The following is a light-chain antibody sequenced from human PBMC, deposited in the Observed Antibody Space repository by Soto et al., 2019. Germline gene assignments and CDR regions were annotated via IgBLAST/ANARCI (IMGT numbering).Light chain of an antibody. V-gene: IGKV1-5*01. CDR2: AAS. CDR3: EQVNSFPIT. Sequence: DIQMTQSPSTLPASVGARGTITGRASQTISSWLAWYKQTPGKAPKFLSYAASNLQNGVPSRFRGSGSGTDFTLTISSLQPEDFATYYCEQVNSFPITYGQGTRLEIK. J-gene: IGKJ5*01. CDR1: QTISSW.